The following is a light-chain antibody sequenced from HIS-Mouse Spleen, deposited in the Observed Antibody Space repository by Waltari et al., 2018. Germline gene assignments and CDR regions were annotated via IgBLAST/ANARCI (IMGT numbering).Light chain of an antibody. CDR2: GKN. CDR1: SLRSHY. Sequence: SSELTQYPAVSVALGQTVRITCPGDSLRSHYASLYQQKPGQAPGLVIYGKNNRPSGTPDRFSGSSSGNTASLTITGAQAEDEADYYCNARDSSGNHVVFGGGTKLTVL. J-gene: IGLJ2*01. V-gene: IGLV3-19*01. CDR3: NARDSSGNHVV.